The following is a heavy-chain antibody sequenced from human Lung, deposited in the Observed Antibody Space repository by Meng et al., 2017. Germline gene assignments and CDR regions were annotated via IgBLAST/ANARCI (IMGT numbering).Heavy chain of an antibody. CDR3: ARDLGRETYFFDY. CDR1: GVTLSTHA. CDR2: ISYDGSYK. V-gene: IGHV3-30*01. D-gene: IGHD2/OR15-2a*01. Sequence: VRCGGGCVQPGRSLTLSCATSGVTLSTHAMHWVRQAPGKGLEWVAIISYDGSYKYYADSVQGRFTISRDNSKNTLYLQMNSLTTEDTAVYYCARDLGRETYFFDYWGQGTLVTVSS. J-gene: IGHJ4*02.